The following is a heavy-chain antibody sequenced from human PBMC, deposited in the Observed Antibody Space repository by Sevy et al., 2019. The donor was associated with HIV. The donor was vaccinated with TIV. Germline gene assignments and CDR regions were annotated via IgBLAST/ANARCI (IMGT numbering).Heavy chain of an antibody. J-gene: IGHJ4*02. CDR2: ISAYNGNT. CDR3: ARDLRPHYSGSGSYYYFDY. CDR1: GYTFTSYG. Sequence: ASVKVSCKASGYTFTSYGISWVRQAPGQGLEWMGWISAYNGNTNYAQKLQGRVTMTTDTSTSTAYMELRSLRSDDTAVYYCARDLRPHYSGSGSYYYFDYWGQGTLVTVSS. D-gene: IGHD3-10*01. V-gene: IGHV1-18*01.